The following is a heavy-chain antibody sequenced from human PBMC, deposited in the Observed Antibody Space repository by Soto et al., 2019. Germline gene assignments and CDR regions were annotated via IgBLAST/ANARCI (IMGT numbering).Heavy chain of an antibody. J-gene: IGHJ6*02. CDR1: GGSFSGYY. CDR2: INHSGST. CDR3: ARGGIAARPKNYYYYGMDV. Sequence: SETLSLTCAVYGGSFSGYYWSWIRQPPGKGLEWIGEINHSGSTNYNPSLKSRVTISVDTSKNQFSLKLSSVTAADTAVYYCARGGIAARPKNYYYYGMDVWGQGTKVTVSS. V-gene: IGHV4-34*01. D-gene: IGHD6-6*01.